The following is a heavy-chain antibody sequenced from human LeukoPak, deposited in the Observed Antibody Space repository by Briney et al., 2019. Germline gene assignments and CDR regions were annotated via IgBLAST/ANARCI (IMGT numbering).Heavy chain of an antibody. CDR3: AKHLLVVVTAAPFDY. D-gene: IGHD2-21*02. CDR2: ISGSGGST. J-gene: IGHJ4*02. CDR1: GFTFSSYA. Sequence: GGSLRLSCAASGFTFSSYAMSWVRQAPGKGLEWVSAISGSGGSTYYADSVKGRFTISRDNSKNTLYLQMNSLRGEDTAVYYCAKHLLVVVTAAPFDYWGQGTLVTVSS. V-gene: IGHV3-23*01.